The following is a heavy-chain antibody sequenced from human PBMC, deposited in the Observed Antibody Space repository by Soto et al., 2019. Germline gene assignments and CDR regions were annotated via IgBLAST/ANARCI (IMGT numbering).Heavy chain of an antibody. D-gene: IGHD2-15*01. J-gene: IGHJ4*02. V-gene: IGHV3-33*01. CDR3: ARGRVSATPFRGSLDY. CDR1: GFTFGTVG. Sequence: QVQLVESGGGVVQPGGSLRLSCAASGFTFGTVGMHWIRQAPGKGLEWVAVIYYDGSNKHYAESVKGRFTISRDNSANTLDLQMNSLRVEDTGVYYCARGRVSATPFRGSLDYWGQGLLVTVSS. CDR2: IYYDGSNK.